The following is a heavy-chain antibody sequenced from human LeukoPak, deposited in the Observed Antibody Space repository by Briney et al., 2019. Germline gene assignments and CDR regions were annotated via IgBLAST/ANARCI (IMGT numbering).Heavy chain of an antibody. CDR1: GGTFSSYT. J-gene: IGHJ3*02. Sequence: GASVKVSCKASGGTFSSYTISWVRQAPGQGLEWMGRIIPILGIVNYAQKFQGRVTITADKSTSTAYMELSSLRSEDTAVYYCAREGGSYYFDAFDIWGQGTMVTVSS. CDR2: IIPILGIV. D-gene: IGHD1-26*01. V-gene: IGHV1-69*02. CDR3: AREGGSYYFDAFDI.